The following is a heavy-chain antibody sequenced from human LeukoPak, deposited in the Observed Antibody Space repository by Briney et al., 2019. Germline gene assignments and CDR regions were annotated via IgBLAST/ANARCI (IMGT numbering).Heavy chain of an antibody. CDR2: ISDSGGST. CDR3: AKRRWLGGIGVADPFDY. J-gene: IGHJ4*02. CDR1: GFTFTSYA. Sequence: PGGSLRLSCSASGFTFTSYAMSGVRQGPGKGLEWVSVISDSGGSTYYADSVKGRFTISRDNSKNTLYLQMNSLRADDTAVYYCAKRRWLGGIGVADPFDYWGQGTLVTVSS. D-gene: IGHD6-19*01. V-gene: IGHV3-23*01.